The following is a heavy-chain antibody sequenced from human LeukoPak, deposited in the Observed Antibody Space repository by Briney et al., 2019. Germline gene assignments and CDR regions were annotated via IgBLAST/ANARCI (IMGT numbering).Heavy chain of an antibody. CDR3: VRDQYDFRSVDAFDI. CDR1: GFTFSSYW. Sequence: GGSLRLSCAASGFTFSSYWMSWVRQAPGKGLEWVSYISGSSNIIYYADSVKGRFTISRDNAKNSLYLQMNRLRAEDTAVYYCVRDQYDFRSVDAFDIWGQGTMVTVSS. V-gene: IGHV3-48*01. CDR2: ISGSSNII. J-gene: IGHJ3*02. D-gene: IGHD3-3*01.